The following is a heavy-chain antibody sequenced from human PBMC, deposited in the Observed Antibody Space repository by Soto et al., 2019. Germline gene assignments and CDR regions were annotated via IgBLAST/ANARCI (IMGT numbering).Heavy chain of an antibody. Sequence: PGGSLRLSCAASGFTFSSYAMSWVRQAPGKGLKWVSAISGSGGSTYYADSVKGRFTISRDNSKNTLYLQMNSLRAEDTAVYYCAKDPEYSGYGLNAFDIWGQGTMVTVSS. V-gene: IGHV3-23*01. J-gene: IGHJ3*02. CDR1: GFTFSSYA. CDR3: AKDPEYSGYGLNAFDI. D-gene: IGHD5-12*01. CDR2: ISGSGGST.